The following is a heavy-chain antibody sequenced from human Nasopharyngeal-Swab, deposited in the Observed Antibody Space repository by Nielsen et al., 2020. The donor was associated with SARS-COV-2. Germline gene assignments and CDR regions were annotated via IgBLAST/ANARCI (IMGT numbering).Heavy chain of an antibody. CDR2: VNYGGGT. V-gene: IGHV4-34*01. CDR3: ARGGEGVEPAPILGLGPYYSYFYMDV. D-gene: IGHD2-2*01. J-gene: IGHJ6*03. CDR1: GGSFSGHQ. Sequence: SETLSLTCAVYGGSFSGHQWSWVRQPPGKGLEWIGEVNYGGGTNYNPSLKSRVIISVDTSKNQFSLKLNSVTAADTAVYFCARGGEGVEPAPILGLGPYYSYFYMDVWGKGTTVTVSS.